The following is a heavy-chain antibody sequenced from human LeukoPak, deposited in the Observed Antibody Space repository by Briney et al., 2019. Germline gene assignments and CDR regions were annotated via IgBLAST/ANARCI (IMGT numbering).Heavy chain of an antibody. V-gene: IGHV1-69*04. D-gene: IGHD5-12*01. CDR1: GYTPANYG. CDR3: ARLPRAYSGYEYTGYFDY. J-gene: IGHJ4*02. CDR2: IIPILGIA. Sequence: SVKVSCKASGYTPANYGISLVRQAAGQGLEWMGRIIPILGIANYAQKFQGRVTITADKSTSTAYMELSSLRSEDTAVYYCARLPRAYSGYEYTGYFDYWGQGTLVTVSS.